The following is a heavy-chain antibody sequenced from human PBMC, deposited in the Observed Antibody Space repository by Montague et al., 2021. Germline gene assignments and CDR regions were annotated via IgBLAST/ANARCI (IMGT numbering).Heavy chain of an antibody. V-gene: IGHV4-39*01. Sequence: SETLSLTCTVSGGPISSNSYWWAWIRQPPGKGLEYVGTTFNTGSSYYSPSLKSRVTISVDTSKIQFSLRLSAVTAADTAVYYCARSLYCIGGSCYSGFDPWGQGTLVTVSS. CDR2: TFNTGSS. CDR3: ARSLYCIGGSCYSGFDP. J-gene: IGHJ5*02. CDR1: GGPISSNSYW. D-gene: IGHD2-15*01.